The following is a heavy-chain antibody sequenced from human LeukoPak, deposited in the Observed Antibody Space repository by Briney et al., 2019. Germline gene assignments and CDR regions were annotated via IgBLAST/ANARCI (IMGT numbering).Heavy chain of an antibody. J-gene: IGHJ4*02. CDR2: ISYDGTNK. Sequence: PGGSLRLSCAASGFTFSSYGMHWVRQAPGKGLEWVAVISYDGTNKYCADSVKGRFTIFRDNSKNTLYLQMNSLKPEDTAVYYCAKIEYYYDSSGYYYWGQGTLVTVSS. V-gene: IGHV3-30*18. D-gene: IGHD3-22*01. CDR1: GFTFSSYG. CDR3: AKIEYYYDSSGYYY.